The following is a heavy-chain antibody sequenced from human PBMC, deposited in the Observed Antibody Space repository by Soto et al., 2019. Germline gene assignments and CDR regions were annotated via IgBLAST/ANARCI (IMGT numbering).Heavy chain of an antibody. J-gene: IGHJ4*02. V-gene: IGHV4-30-2*01. D-gene: IGHD5-18*01. Sequence: SETLSLTCAVSGGSISSGGYSWSWIRQPPGKGLEWIGYIYHSGSTYYNPSLKSRVTISVDRSKNQFSLKLSSVTAEDTAVYYCAKDRYTYTYWGQGTLVTVSS. CDR1: GGSISSGGYS. CDR2: IYHSGST. CDR3: AKDRYTYTY.